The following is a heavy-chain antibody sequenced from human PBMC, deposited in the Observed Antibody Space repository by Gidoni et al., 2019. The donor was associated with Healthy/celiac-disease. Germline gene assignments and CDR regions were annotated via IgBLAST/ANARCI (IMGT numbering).Heavy chain of an antibody. CDR3: ARSGRPYSYGYSLTY. D-gene: IGHD5-18*01. CDR2: INHSGST. Sequence: PGKGLEWIGEINHSGSTNYNPSLKSRVTISVDTSKNKFSLKLSSVTAADTAVYYCARSGRPYSYGYSLTYWGQGTLVTVSS. V-gene: IGHV4-34*01. J-gene: IGHJ4*02.